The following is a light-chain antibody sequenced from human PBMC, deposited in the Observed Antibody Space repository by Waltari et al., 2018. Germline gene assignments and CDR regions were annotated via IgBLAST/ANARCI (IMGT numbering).Light chain of an antibody. V-gene: IGLV3-1*01. CDR3: QAWDSTTLYV. CDR1: KLGDKY. J-gene: IGLJ1*01. Sequence: SYDLSQPHSVSVSPGQTASITCSGDKLGDKYVWWYQQKPGQAPVLVLHQDSRRPSGIPERFSGSNSGNTATLTISGTQPTDGADYDCQTQAWDSTTLYVFGRGTKVTVL. CDR2: QDS.